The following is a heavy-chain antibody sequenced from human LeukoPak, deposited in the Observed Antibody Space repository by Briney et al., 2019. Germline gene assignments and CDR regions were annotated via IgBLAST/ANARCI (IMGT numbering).Heavy chain of an antibody. J-gene: IGHJ3*02. Sequence: SVKVSCNASGDTFSSYAINWVRQPPGPGLAWMGGIIPIFGIATYGQNFQGRVTVTADKSTSTAYMELSSLRSEDTAVYYCARTYYYDTSGYAHPFDIWGQGTMVTVSS. CDR1: GDTFSSYA. CDR3: ARTYYYDTSGYAHPFDI. D-gene: IGHD3-22*01. CDR2: IIPIFGIA. V-gene: IGHV1-69*10.